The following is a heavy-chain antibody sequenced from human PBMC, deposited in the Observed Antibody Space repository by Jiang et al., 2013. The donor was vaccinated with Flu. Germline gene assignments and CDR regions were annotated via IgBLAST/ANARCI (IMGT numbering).Heavy chain of an antibody. D-gene: IGHD1-26*01. V-gene: IGHV4-34*01. CDR2: INHSGST. CDR3: ARQRGFLVGATGFDP. J-gene: IGHJ5*02. Sequence: GLVKPSETLSLTCAVYGGSFSGYYWSWIRQPPGKGLEWIGEINHSGSTNYNPSLKSRVTISVDTSKNQFSLKLSSVTAADTAVYYCARQRGFLVGATGFDPWGQGTLVTVSS. CDR1: GGSFSGYY.